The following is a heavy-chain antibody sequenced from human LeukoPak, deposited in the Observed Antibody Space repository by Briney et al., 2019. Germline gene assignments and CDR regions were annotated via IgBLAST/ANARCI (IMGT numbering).Heavy chain of an antibody. J-gene: IGHJ4*02. CDR1: GFTFSSYA. V-gene: IGHV3-23*01. CDR2: ISGSGGST. Sequence: PGGSLRLSCEASGFTFSSYAMSWVRQAPGKRLEWVSGISGSGGSTYYADSVKGRFTISRDNSKNTLYLQMNSLRAEDTAVHYCAKGIAGSRPPFDYWGQGTLVTVSS. CDR3: AKGIAGSRPPFDY.